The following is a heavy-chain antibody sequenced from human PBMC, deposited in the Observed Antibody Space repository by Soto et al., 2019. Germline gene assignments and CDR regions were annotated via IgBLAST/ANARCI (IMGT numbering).Heavy chain of an antibody. J-gene: IGHJ4*02. D-gene: IGHD1-26*01. Sequence: VQLVQSGAEVKKPGSSVKVSCKASGGTFSSYSINWVRQAPGQGLEWMGEIIPIFGTADYAQKFQGRVTIAAVESTSTAYMELSSLRSDDTAVYYCARDGGRHSGGIDYWGQGTLVTVSS. CDR1: GGTFSSYS. CDR3: ARDGGRHSGGIDY. V-gene: IGHV1-69*01. CDR2: IIPIFGTA.